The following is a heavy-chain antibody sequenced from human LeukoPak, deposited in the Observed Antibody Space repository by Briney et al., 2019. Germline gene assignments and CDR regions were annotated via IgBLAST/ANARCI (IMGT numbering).Heavy chain of an antibody. CDR1: GYSFTSYW. J-gene: IGHJ4*02. Sequence: GESLKISCKGSGYSFTSYWIGWVRQMPGKGLEWMGIIYPGDSDTRYSPSFQGQVTISADKSISTAYLQWSSLKASDTAMYYCARVYGSGSYYGSFDYWGQGTLVTVSS. V-gene: IGHV5-51*01. CDR3: ARVYGSGSYYGSFDY. D-gene: IGHD3-10*01. CDR2: IYPGDSDT.